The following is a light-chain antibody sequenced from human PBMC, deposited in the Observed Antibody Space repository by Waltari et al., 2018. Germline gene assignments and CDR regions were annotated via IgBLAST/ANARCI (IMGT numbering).Light chain of an antibody. CDR1: QSISSS. J-gene: IGKJ2*01. CDR2: AAS. V-gene: IGKV1-39*01. Sequence: DIQMTQSPSSLSASVGDRVTITCRASQSISSSLNWYQQKPGKAPKLLIYAASSLQSGVPSRFSGSGSGTDFTLTISSLQPEDFATYYCQQSYSTSSTFGQGTKLEI. CDR3: QQSYSTSST.